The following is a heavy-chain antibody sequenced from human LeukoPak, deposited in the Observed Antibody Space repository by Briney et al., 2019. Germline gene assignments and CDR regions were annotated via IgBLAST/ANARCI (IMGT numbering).Heavy chain of an antibody. Sequence: SETLSLTCTVSGGSISSYYWSWIRQPPGKGPEWIGYIYYSGSTNYNPSLKSRVTISVDTSKNQFSLKLSSVTAADTAVYYCARARDDYGDSWGFDYWGQGTLVTVSS. CDR3: ARARDDYGDSWGFDY. J-gene: IGHJ4*02. V-gene: IGHV4-59*01. CDR2: IYYSGST. D-gene: IGHD4-17*01. CDR1: GGSISSYY.